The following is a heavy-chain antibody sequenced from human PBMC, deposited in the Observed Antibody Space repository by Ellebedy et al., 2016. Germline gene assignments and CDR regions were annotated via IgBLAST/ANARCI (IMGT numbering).Heavy chain of an antibody. CDR2: ISYDGSNK. CDR1: GFTFSSYG. D-gene: IGHD2-2*02. V-gene: IGHV3-30*03. Sequence: GGSLRLXCAASGFTFSSYGMHWVRQAPGKGLEWVAVISYDGSNKYYADSVKGRFTISRDNSKNTLYLQMNSLRAEDTAVYYCARGNPYCSSTSCYNPPDYWGQGTLVTVSS. J-gene: IGHJ4*02. CDR3: ARGNPYCSSTSCYNPPDY.